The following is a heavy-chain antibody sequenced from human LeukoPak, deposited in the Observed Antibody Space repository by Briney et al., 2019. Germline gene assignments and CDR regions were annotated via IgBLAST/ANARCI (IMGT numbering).Heavy chain of an antibody. J-gene: IGHJ4*02. D-gene: IGHD6-19*01. CDR1: GYTLTELS. V-gene: IGHV1-24*01. CDR3: AREFTSGRNHYFDY. Sequence: ASVKVSCKVSGYTLTELSMHWVRRAPGKGLEWMGGFDPEDGETIYAQKFQGRVTITADESTSTAYMELSSLISEDTAVYYCAREFTSGRNHYFDYWGQGTLVTVSS. CDR2: FDPEDGET.